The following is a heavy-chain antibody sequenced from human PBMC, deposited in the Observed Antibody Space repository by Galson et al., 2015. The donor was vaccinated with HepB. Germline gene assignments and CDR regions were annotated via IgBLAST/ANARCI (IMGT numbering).Heavy chain of an antibody. CDR2: IKSKTDGGTT. Sequence: SLRLSCAASGFTFSNAWMSWVRQAPGKGLEWVGRIKSKTDGGTTDYAAPVTGRFTISRDDSKNTLYLQMNSLKTEDTAVYYCTTVQGYSIFGVVISQEDYWGQGTLVTVSS. CDR3: TTVQGYSIFGVVISQEDY. V-gene: IGHV3-15*01. CDR1: GFTFSNAW. J-gene: IGHJ4*02. D-gene: IGHD3-3*01.